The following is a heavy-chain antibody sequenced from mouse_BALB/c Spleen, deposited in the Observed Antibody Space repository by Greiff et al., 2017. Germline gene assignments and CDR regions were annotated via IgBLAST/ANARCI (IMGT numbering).Heavy chain of an antibody. V-gene: IGHV1-14*01. Sequence: EVKLVESGPELVKPGASVKMSCKASGYTFTSYVMHWVKQKPGQGLEWIGYINPYNDGTKYNEKFKGKATLTSDKSSSTAYMELSSLTSEDSAVYYCAREGVYYGYVNYYAMDYLGQGTSVTVSS. J-gene: IGHJ4*01. CDR1: GYTFTSYV. CDR2: INPYNDGT. D-gene: IGHD1-2*01. CDR3: AREGVYYGYVNYYAMDY.